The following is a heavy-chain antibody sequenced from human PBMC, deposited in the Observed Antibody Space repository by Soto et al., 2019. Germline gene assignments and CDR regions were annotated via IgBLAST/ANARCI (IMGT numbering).Heavy chain of an antibody. CDR3: AKDLDGDASEYFDY. D-gene: IGHD2-21*01. CDR2: ISYDGSNK. V-gene: IGHV3-30*18. Sequence: QVQLVESGGGVVQPGRSLRLSCAASGFTFSSYGMHWVRQAPGKGLEWVAVISYDGSNKYYADSVKGRFTISRDNSKNTLYLQMNSLRAADTAVYYCAKDLDGDASEYFDYWGQGTLVTVSS. CDR1: GFTFSSYG. J-gene: IGHJ4*02.